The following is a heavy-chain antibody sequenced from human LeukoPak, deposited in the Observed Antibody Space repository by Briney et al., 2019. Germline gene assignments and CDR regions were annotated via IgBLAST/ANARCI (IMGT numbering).Heavy chain of an antibody. V-gene: IGHV3-11*04. D-gene: IGHD3-3*01. CDR3: ARTEYDFWSGPSFDY. CDR2: ISSSGSTI. J-gene: IGHJ4*02. CDR1: GFTFSDYY. Sequence: GGSLRLSCAASGFTFSDYYMSWIRQAPGKGLEWVSYISSSGSTIYYADSVKGRFTISRDNAKNSLYLQMNSLRAEDTAVYYRARTEYDFWSGPSFDYWGQGTLVTVSS.